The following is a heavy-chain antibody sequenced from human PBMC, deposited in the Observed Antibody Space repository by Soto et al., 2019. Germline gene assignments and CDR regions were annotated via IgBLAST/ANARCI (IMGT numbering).Heavy chain of an antibody. D-gene: IGHD6-13*01. CDR2: IYYSGST. CDR1: GGSISSGGYY. V-gene: IGHV4-31*03. Sequence: SETLSLTCTVSGGSISSGGYYWSWIRQHPGKGLEWIGYIYYSGSTYYNPSLKSRVTISVDTSKNQFSLKLSSVTAADTAVYYFARDSIAAAGISTIYFDYWGQGTLVTVSS. CDR3: ARDSIAAAGISTIYFDY. J-gene: IGHJ4*02.